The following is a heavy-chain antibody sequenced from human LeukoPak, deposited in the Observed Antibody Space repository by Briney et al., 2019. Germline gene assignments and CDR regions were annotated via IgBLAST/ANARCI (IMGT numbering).Heavy chain of an antibody. D-gene: IGHD3-9*01. CDR1: GFTFSSYA. J-gene: IGHJ5*02. CDR2: ITGGGGST. Sequence: GGPLRLSCAASGFTFSSYAMTRVRQAPGKGLQWVSVITGGGGSTYYADSVKGRFTISRDNSKSTLYLQMSSLRADDTAVYYCAKGRAGSSRGYFAWFAPWGQGTLVTVSS. CDR3: AKGRAGSSRGYFAWFAP. V-gene: IGHV3-23*01.